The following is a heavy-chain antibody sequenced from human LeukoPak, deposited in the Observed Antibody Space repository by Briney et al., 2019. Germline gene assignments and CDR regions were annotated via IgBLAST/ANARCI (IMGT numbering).Heavy chain of an antibody. J-gene: IGHJ4*02. D-gene: IGHD6-19*01. Sequence: ASVKVSCKHSRYTFTSYGICWVEQAPGPPLEWMGLISAYNGNTNYAQKLQGRVTMTTYTSTSTAYMELRSLRSDDTAVYYCARTVSSGWRSDFDYWGQGTLVTVSS. CDR1: RYTFTSYG. V-gene: IGHV1-18*01. CDR2: ISAYNGNT. CDR3: ARTVSSGWRSDFDY.